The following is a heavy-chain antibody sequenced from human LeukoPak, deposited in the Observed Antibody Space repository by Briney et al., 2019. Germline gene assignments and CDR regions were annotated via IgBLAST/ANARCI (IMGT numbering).Heavy chain of an antibody. D-gene: IGHD2-2*02. V-gene: IGHV1-2*06. Sequence: ASVKVSCKASGYTFTGYYMHRVRQAPGQGLEWMGRISPNSGGTNYAQKFQGRVTMTRDTSISTAYMELSRLRSDDTAVYYCARPMIGYCSSTSCYNGMDVWGQGTTVTVSS. CDR3: ARPMIGYCSSTSCYNGMDV. CDR2: ISPNSGGT. CDR1: GYTFTGYY. J-gene: IGHJ6*02.